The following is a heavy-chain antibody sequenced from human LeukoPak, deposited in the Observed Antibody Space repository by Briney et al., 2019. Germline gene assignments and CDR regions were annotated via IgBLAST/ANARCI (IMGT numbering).Heavy chain of an antibody. J-gene: IGHJ4*02. D-gene: IGHD5-18*01. Sequence: PSQTLSLTCTVSGGSISSGDYYWSWIRQPPGKGLEWIGYIYYSGGTYYNPSLKSRVTISVDTSKNQFSLKLSSVTAADTAVYYCARAAMDYYFDYWGQGTLVTVSS. CDR2: IYYSGGT. V-gene: IGHV4-30-4*01. CDR3: ARAAMDYYFDY. CDR1: GGSISSGDYY.